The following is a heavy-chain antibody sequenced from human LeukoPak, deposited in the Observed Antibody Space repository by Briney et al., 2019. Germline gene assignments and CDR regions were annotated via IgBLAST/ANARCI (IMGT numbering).Heavy chain of an antibody. Sequence: PGRSLRLSCAASGFTFSSYGMHWVRQAPGKGLEWVAVISYDGSNKYYADSVKGRFTISRDNSKNTLYLQMNSLRAEDTAVYYCAREPITIFGVGNYYYYGMDVWGQGTTVTVSS. J-gene: IGHJ6*02. D-gene: IGHD3-3*01. CDR1: GFTFSSYG. CDR2: ISYDGSNK. V-gene: IGHV3-30*03. CDR3: AREPITIFGVGNYYYYGMDV.